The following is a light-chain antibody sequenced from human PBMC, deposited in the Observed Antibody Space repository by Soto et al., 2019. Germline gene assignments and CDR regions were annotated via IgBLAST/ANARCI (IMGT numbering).Light chain of an antibody. Sequence: TVLMQSACTLSLSAGERATLCCRGSLTVRSSYLPWYQPKPGQAPRLLIYGASSRATGIPDRFSGSGSGTDFTLTISRLEPEDFAVYYCQQYGRAPWTFGQGTKVDIK. CDR3: QQYGRAPWT. V-gene: IGKV3-20*01. CDR1: LTVRSSY. CDR2: GAS. J-gene: IGKJ1*01.